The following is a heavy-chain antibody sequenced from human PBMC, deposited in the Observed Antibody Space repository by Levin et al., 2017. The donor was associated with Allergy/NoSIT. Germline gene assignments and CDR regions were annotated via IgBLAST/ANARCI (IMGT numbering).Heavy chain of an antibody. Sequence: PVASVKVSCKSSGYTFTDYYMHWVRQAPGQGLEWMGWIYPYSGGSNYAQKFQGRVTMTRDTSISTAYMELSRLRSDDTAVYYCARELSVVVPTASSYYYYGMDVWGQGTTVTVSS. CDR2: IYPYSGGS. CDR1: GYTFTDYY. D-gene: IGHD2-2*01. V-gene: IGHV1-2*02. J-gene: IGHJ6*02. CDR3: ARELSVVVPTASSYYYYGMDV.